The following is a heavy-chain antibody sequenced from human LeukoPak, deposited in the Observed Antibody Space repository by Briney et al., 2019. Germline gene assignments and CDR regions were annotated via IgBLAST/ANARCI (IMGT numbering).Heavy chain of an antibody. CDR2: IRSKANSYAT. CDR1: GFTFSGSA. Sequence: GGSLKLSCAASGFTFSGSAMHWVRQASGKGLEWVGRIRSKANSYATAYAASVKGRFTISRDDSKHTAYLQMNSLKTEDTAVYYCTRGYQLPGFDYWGQGTLVTVSS. V-gene: IGHV3-73*01. CDR3: TRGYQLPGFDY. J-gene: IGHJ4*02. D-gene: IGHD2-2*01.